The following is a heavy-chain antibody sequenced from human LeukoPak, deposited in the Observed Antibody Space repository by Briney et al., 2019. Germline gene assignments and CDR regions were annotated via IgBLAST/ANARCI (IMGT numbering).Heavy chain of an antibody. CDR1: GDSVSSNSAA. Sequence: SLTLSLTCAISGDSVSSNSAAWNWIRQSPSRGLEWLGRTYYRSKWYNDYAVSVKSRIAINPDTSKNQFSLQLNSVTPEDTAVYYCASALLLWFGESHPYGMDVWGQGTTVTVSS. CDR2: TYYRSKWYN. D-gene: IGHD3-10*01. CDR3: ASALLLWFGESHPYGMDV. J-gene: IGHJ6*02. V-gene: IGHV6-1*01.